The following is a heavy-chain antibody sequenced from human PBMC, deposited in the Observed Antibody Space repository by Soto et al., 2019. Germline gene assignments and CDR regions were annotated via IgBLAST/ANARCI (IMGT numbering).Heavy chain of an antibody. CDR1: CETIRRSHYY. Sequence: SDNILYTYIVSCETIRRSHYYGCWIRQAPGKGLEWIASLYNGAGNPYYTPSLKSRVTISVDTPKNQFFLRLLSVTAADTSVYFCASGQSIAQIANRGQGTLV. J-gene: IGHJ4*02. CDR2: LYNGAGNP. D-gene: IGHD6-13*01. CDR3: ASGQSIAQIAN. V-gene: IGHV4-39*01.